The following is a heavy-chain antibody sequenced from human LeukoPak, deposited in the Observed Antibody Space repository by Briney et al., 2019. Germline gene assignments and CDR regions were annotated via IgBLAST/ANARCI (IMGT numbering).Heavy chain of an antibody. V-gene: IGHV4-31*03. D-gene: IGHD6-13*01. J-gene: IGHJ2*01. CDR3: ARGGWEPPYIAAAGPYWYFDL. CDR1: GGSISSGGYY. Sequence: PSQTLSLTCTVSGGSISSGGYYWSWIRQHPGKGLEWIGYIYYSGSTYYNPSLKSRVTISVDTSKNQFSLKLSSVTAADTAVYYCARGGWEPPYIAAAGPYWYFDLWGRGTLVTVYS. CDR2: IYYSGST.